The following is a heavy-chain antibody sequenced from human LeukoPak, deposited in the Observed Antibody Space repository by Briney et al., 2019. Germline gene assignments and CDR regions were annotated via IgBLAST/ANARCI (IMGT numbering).Heavy chain of an antibody. V-gene: IGHV3-48*02. CDR1: GFTFSRHS. Sequence: GGSLRLSCTTSGFTFSRHSMNWVRQAPGKGLECVSYISTSSTTIYYADSVKGRFTISRDNAKNTLYLQMNSLRDEDTGVYYCARLGPGGMDVWGQGTTVAASS. CDR2: ISTSSTTI. J-gene: IGHJ6*02. CDR3: ARLGPGGMDV. D-gene: IGHD3-10*01.